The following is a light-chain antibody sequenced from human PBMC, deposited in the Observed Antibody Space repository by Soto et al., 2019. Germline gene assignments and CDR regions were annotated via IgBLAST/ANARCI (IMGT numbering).Light chain of an antibody. CDR2: GAS. J-gene: IGKJ1*01. CDR3: QQYGSSGT. CDR1: QSVSNNY. Sequence: EIVLTQSPGTLSLSPGERATLSCRASQSVSNNYLAWYQQKPGQAPRLLIYGASNRATGLPDRFRGSGTGTDFTLTISSLEPEDFAVYYCQQYGSSGTFGQGTKVDIK. V-gene: IGKV3-20*01.